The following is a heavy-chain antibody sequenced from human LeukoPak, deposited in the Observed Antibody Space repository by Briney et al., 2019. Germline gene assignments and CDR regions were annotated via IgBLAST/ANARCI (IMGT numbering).Heavy chain of an antibody. CDR2: ISNSGST. CDR3: GRDALVGYLSFYYMDV. V-gene: IGHV4-59*11. Sequence: SETLSLTCTVSGGPIISHYWTWIRQSPVKGLEWIGDISNSGSTSYNPSLKSRVTISIDMSKNQFSLKLSSVTAADTAVYYCGRDALVGYLSFYYMDVWGKGTTVTVSS. J-gene: IGHJ6*03. CDR1: GGPIISHY. D-gene: IGHD2-15*01.